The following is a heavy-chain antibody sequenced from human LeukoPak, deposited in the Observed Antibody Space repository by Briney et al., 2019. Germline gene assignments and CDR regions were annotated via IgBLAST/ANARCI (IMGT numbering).Heavy chain of an antibody. V-gene: IGHV3-48*04. D-gene: IGHD6-6*01. J-gene: IGHJ4*02. CDR1: GFTFSGYS. CDR2: ISSSGSTI. Sequence: GGSLRLSCAASGFTFSGYSMNWVRQAPGKGLEWVSYISSSGSTIYYADSVKGRFTISRDNAKNSLYLQMNSLRAEDTAVYYCARVRSSSFDYWGQGTLVTVSS. CDR3: ARVRSSSFDY.